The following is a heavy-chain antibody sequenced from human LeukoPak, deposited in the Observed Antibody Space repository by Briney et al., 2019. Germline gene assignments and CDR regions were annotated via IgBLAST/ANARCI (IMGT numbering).Heavy chain of an antibody. D-gene: IGHD5-18*01. J-gene: IGHJ4*02. CDR3: AKDRTGVDTAMGAFDY. CDR1: GFTFDDYA. CDR2: ISWNSGSI. V-gene: IGHV3-9*01. Sequence: GGSLRLSCAASGFTFDDYAMHWVRQAPGKGLEWVSGISWNSGSIGYADSVKDRFTISRDNAKNSLYLQMNSLRAEDTALYYCAKDRTGVDTAMGAFDYWGQGTLVTVSS.